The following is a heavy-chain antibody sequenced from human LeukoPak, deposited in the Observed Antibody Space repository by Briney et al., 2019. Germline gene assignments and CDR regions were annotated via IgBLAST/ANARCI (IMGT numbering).Heavy chain of an antibody. CDR3: AKDGTATSLRTFQY. V-gene: IGHV3-9*01. CDR1: GFTFHDYA. Sequence: PGGSLRLSCAASGFTFHDYAMHWVRQAPGKGLEWVSGISWNSGSIGYADSMKGRFTISRDNAKNSLYLQMNSLRAEDTALYYCAKDGTATSLRTFQYWGQGTLVAVSS. CDR2: ISWNSGSI. J-gene: IGHJ1*01. D-gene: IGHD5-12*01.